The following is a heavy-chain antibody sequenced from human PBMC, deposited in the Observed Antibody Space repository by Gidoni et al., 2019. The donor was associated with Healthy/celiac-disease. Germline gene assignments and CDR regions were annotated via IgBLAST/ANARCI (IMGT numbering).Heavy chain of an antibody. CDR3: ARMRGYRNYYYGMDV. CDR2: IFSNDEK. D-gene: IGHD5-18*01. Sequence: QVTLKESGPVLVKPTETLTLTCTVSGFSLSNARMGVSWIRQPPGKALEWLAHIFSNDEKSYSTSLKSRLTISKDTSKSQVVLTMTNMDPVDTATYYCARMRGYRNYYYGMDVWGQGTTVTVSS. J-gene: IGHJ6*02. CDR1: GFSLSNARMG. V-gene: IGHV2-26*01.